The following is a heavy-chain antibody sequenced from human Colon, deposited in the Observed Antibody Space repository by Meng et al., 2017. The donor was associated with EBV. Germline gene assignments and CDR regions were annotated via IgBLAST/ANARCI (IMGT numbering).Heavy chain of an antibody. CDR3: ARVGAYCGGDCYHPR. D-gene: IGHD2-21*02. Sequence: QVHLQESGPGLVNPSGTLSLTCAVSGGSLSSRNWWSWVRQPPGKGLEWIGEIYHSGSTNYNPSLKSRVTISVDESKNQFSLRLSSVTAADTAVYYCARVGAYCGGDCYHPRWGQGTLVTVSS. V-gene: IGHV4-4*02. J-gene: IGHJ4*02. CDR1: GGSLSSRNW. CDR2: IYHSGST.